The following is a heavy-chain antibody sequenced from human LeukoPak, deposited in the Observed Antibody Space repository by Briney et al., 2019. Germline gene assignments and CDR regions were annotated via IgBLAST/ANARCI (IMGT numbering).Heavy chain of an antibody. D-gene: IGHD2-15*01. CDR2: ISYDGSNK. CDR3: ARDLGYCSGGSCYRYYYYGMGV. V-gene: IGHV3-30-3*01. J-gene: IGHJ6*02. CDR1: GFTFSSYA. Sequence: PGGSLRLSCAASGFTFSSYAMHGVRQAPGKGLEWVAVISYDGSNKYYADSVKGRFTISRDNSKNTLYLQMNSLRAEDTAVYYCARDLGYCSGGSCYRYYYYGMGVWGQGTTVTVSS.